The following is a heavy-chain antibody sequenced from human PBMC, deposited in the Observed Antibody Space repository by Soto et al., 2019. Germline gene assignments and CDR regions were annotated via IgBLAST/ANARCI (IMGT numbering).Heavy chain of an antibody. D-gene: IGHD6-13*01. CDR3: AAGEASSRNLAPYYLDF. V-gene: IGHV4-59*01. CDR2: IHYSGATSFFP. Sequence: SSETLSLTCTVSCGSMRNYFWTWIRQPPGKGLEWIGYIHYSGATSFFPSYNPSLRGRVTISEDTSKNQFSLKLLSVTTADTAVYFCAAGEASSRNLAPYYLDFWGQGTLVTVSS. J-gene: IGHJ4*02. CDR1: CGSMRNYF.